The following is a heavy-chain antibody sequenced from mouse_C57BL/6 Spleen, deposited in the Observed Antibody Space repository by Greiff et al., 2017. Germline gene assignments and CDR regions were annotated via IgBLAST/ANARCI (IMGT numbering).Heavy chain of an antibody. J-gene: IGHJ4*01. V-gene: IGHV1-50*01. CDR1: GYTFTSYW. CDR2: IDPSDSYT. Sequence: VQLKQPGAELVKPGASVKLSCKASGYTFTSYWMQWVKQRPGQGLEWIGEIDPSDSYTNYNQKFKGKATLTVDTSSSTAYMQLSSLTSEDSAVYYCARGRLTTVVAKDAMDYWGQGTSVTVSS. CDR3: ARGRLTTVVAKDAMDY. D-gene: IGHD1-1*01.